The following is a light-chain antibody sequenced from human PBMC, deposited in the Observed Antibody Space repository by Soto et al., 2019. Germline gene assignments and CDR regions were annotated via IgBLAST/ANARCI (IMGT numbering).Light chain of an antibody. J-gene: IGKJ3*01. CDR3: QQSGGSPFT. Sequence: EIVLTQSPGTLSLSPGDRATLSCRASQSFSTSYLAWYQHKPGQAPRLLIHNTFTRATGIPDRFSGSGSGTHSTLTISRLEPEDFAMYYCQQSGGSPFTFGPGTKVDIK. CDR2: NTF. V-gene: IGKV3-20*01. CDR1: QSFSTSY.